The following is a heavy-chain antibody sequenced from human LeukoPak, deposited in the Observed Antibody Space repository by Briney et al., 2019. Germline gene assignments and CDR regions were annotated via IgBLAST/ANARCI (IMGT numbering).Heavy chain of an antibody. D-gene: IGHD1-1*01. Sequence: ASVKVSCKASGGTFSSYAISWVRQAPGQGLEWMGGIIPIFGTANYAQKFQGRVTITADVSTSTAYMELSSLRSEDTAVYYCATRYKVQGNWFDPWGQGTLVTVSS. J-gene: IGHJ5*02. CDR3: ATRYKVQGNWFDP. V-gene: IGHV1-69*13. CDR2: IIPIFGTA. CDR1: GGTFSSYA.